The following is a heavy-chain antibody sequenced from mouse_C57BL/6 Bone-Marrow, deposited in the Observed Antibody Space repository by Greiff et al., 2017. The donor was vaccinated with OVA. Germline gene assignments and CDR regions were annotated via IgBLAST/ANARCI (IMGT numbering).Heavy chain of an antibody. J-gene: IGHJ3*01. CDR2: LYPRSGNT. CDR3: AERDYYGSSSFAY. D-gene: IGHD1-1*01. V-gene: IGHV1-81*01. Sequence: VQLQQPGAELARPGASVKLSCKASGYTFTSYGISWVKQRTGQGLEWIGELYPRSGNTYYNEKFKGKATLTADKSSSTAYMELRSLTSDDSAVYFCAERDYYGSSSFAYWGQGTLVTVSA. CDR1: GYTFTSYG.